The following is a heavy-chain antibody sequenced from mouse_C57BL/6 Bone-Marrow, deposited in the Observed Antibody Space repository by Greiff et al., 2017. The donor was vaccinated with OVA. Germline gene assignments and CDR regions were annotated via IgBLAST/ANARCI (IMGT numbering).Heavy chain of an antibody. D-gene: IGHD2-1*01. CDR3: TSYGNFDY. J-gene: IGHJ2*01. CDR2: IDPENGDT. Sequence: EVQGVESGAELVRPGASVKLSCTASGFNIKDDYMHWVKQRPEQGLEWIGWIDPENGDTEYASKSQGKATITADTSSNTAYLQLSSLTSEDTAVYYCTSYGNFDYWGQGTTLTVSS. V-gene: IGHV14-4*01. CDR1: GFNIKDDY.